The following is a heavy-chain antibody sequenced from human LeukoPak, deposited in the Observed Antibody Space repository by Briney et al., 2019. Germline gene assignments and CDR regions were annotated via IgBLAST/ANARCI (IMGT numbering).Heavy chain of an antibody. D-gene: IGHD3-10*01. V-gene: IGHV4-61*02. Sequence: SETLSLTCTVSGYSISSGYYWSWIRQPAGKGLEWIGRIYTSGSTNYNPSLKSRVTISVDTSKNQFSLKLSSVTAADTAVYYCAATYYYGSEKDYWGQGTLVTVSS. CDR3: AATYYYGSEKDY. J-gene: IGHJ4*02. CDR2: IYTSGST. CDR1: GYSISSGYY.